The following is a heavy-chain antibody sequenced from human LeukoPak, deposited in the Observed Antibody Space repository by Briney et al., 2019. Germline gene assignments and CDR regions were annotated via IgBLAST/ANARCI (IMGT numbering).Heavy chain of an antibody. J-gene: IGHJ4*02. CDR3: ARITGCSSGGVDY. V-gene: IGHV1-69*02. D-gene: IGHD6-19*01. Sequence: SVKVSCKASGGTFSSYTISWVRQAPGQGLEWMGRIIPILGIANYAQKFQGRVTITADKSTSTAYMELSSLRSEDTAVYYCARITGCSSGGVDYWGQGTLVTVSS. CDR1: GGTFSSYT. CDR2: IIPILGIA.